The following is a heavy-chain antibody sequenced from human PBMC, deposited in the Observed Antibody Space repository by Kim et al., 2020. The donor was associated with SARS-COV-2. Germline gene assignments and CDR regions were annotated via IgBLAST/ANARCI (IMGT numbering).Heavy chain of an antibody. Sequence: GGSLRLSCAASGFTFSSYSMNWVRQAPGKGLEWVSSISSSSSYIYYADSVKGRFTIARDNAKNSLYLQMNSLRAEDTAVYYCATDKNRVAYEYDYWGQGTLVTVSS. CDR3: ATDKNRVAYEYDY. CDR1: GFTFSSYS. V-gene: IGHV3-21*01. D-gene: IGHD5-12*01. CDR2: ISSSSSYI. J-gene: IGHJ4*02.